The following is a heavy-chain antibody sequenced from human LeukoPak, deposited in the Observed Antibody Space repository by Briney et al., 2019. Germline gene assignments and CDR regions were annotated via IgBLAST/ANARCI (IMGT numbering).Heavy chain of an antibody. D-gene: IGHD3-3*01. V-gene: IGHV4-34*01. CDR3: ARSNYDFWSGLSSVGY. J-gene: IGHJ4*02. Sequence: SETLSLTCAVHGGSFSGYYWSWIRQPPGKGLEWIGEINHSGRTNYNPSLKSRVTISVDTSKNQVSLKLSSVTAADTAVYYCARSNYDFWSGLSSVGYWGQGTLVTVSS. CDR2: INHSGRT. CDR1: GGSFSGYY.